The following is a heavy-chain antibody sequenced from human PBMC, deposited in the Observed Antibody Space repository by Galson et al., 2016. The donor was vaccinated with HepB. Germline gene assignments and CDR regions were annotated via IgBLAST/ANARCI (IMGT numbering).Heavy chain of an antibody. CDR3: ARGVGDWFDP. CDR1: GGSVSSGSYY. D-gene: IGHD3-10*01. CDR2: FYDTEIT. J-gene: IGHJ5*02. Sequence: SETLSLTCTVSGGSVSSGSYYWTWIRQAPGKGLEWIGYFYDTEITHYNPSLKSRVNISVDTSKNQFSLKLSSMTAADTAVYFCARGVGDWFDPWGQGTLVTVSS. V-gene: IGHV4-61*01.